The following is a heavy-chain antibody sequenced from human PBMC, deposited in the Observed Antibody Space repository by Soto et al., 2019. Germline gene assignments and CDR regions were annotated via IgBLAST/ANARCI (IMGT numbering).Heavy chain of an antibody. CDR1: GGTFSSYA. J-gene: IGHJ6*02. Sequence: QVQLVQSGAEVKKPGSSVKVSCKASGGTFSSYAISWVRQAPGQGLEWMGGIIPIFGTANYAQKFQGRVTITADESTSTAYMELSSLRSEDTAVYYCARIGGYCSGGSFRHGRDYYYYGMDVWGQGTTVTVSS. CDR2: IIPIFGTA. D-gene: IGHD2-15*01. CDR3: ARIGGYCSGGSFRHGRDYYYYGMDV. V-gene: IGHV1-69*01.